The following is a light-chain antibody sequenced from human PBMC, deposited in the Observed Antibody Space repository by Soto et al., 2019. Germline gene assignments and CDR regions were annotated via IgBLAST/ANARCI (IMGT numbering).Light chain of an antibody. CDR2: EVS. V-gene: IGLV2-14*01. CDR3: TSYTSISTYV. CDR1: SSDVGGYNH. J-gene: IGLJ1*01. Sequence: QSALTQPASVSESPGQSITISCAGTSSDVGGYNHVSWYQQHAEKAPKLLIHEVSNRTSGVSNRFSGSKSGNTASLTISGLQAEDEADYYCTSYTSISTYVFGTGTKLTVL.